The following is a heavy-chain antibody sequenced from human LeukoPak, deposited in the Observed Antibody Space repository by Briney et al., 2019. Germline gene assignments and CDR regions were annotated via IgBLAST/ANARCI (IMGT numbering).Heavy chain of an antibody. J-gene: IGHJ4*02. Sequence: SETLSLTCTVSGGSVSSTTYYWSWIRQPPGKGLEWIASINYSGSTYYNPSLKSRVTISVDTSENQFSLKLSSVTAADTAVYYCARYVVYGSGKYYDCWGQGTLVTVSS. CDR2: INYSGST. V-gene: IGHV4-39*01. CDR3: ARYVVYGSGKYYDC. CDR1: GGSVSSTTYY. D-gene: IGHD3-10*01.